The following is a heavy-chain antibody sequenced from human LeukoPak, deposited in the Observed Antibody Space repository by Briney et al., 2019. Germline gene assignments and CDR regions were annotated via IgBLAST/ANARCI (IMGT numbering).Heavy chain of an antibody. Sequence: KTSETLSLTCAVYGGSFSGYYWSWIRQPPGKGLEWIGEINHSGSTNYNPSLKSRVTISADTSKNQFSLKLSSVTAADTAVYYCATTTIRLGYWGQGALVTVSS. V-gene: IGHV4-34*01. D-gene: IGHD4-17*01. CDR2: INHSGST. J-gene: IGHJ4*02. CDR1: GGSFSGYY. CDR3: ATTTIRLGY.